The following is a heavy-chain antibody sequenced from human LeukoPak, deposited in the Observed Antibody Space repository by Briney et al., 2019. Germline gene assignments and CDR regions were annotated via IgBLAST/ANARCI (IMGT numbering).Heavy chain of an antibody. CDR1: GGSISSSSYY. Sequence: SETLSLTCTVSGGSISSSSYYSGWIRQPPGKGLEWIGSIYYSGSTYYNPSLKSRVTISVDTPKNQFSLKLSSVTAADTAVYYCARVRDTAMVHFDYWGQGTLVTVSS. CDR3: ARVRDTAMVHFDY. J-gene: IGHJ4*02. D-gene: IGHD5-18*01. CDR2: IYYSGST. V-gene: IGHV4-39*07.